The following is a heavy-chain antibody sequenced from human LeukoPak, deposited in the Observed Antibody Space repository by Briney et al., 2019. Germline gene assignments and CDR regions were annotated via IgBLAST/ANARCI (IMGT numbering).Heavy chain of an antibody. V-gene: IGHV3-74*01. J-gene: IGHJ4*02. Sequence: PGGSLRLSCAASGFTFRNHWMHWVRQPPGRGRVWVARINSDGSDTSHADSVEGRFTIYRDNAKDTLYLQMNSLRVEDTAVYYCARNNWGIDYWGQGTLVGVSS. CDR2: INSDGSDT. D-gene: IGHD7-27*01. CDR3: ARNNWGIDY. CDR1: GFTFRNHW.